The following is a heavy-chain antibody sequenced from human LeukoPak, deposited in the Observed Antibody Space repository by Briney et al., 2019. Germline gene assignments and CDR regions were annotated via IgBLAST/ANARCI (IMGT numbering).Heavy chain of an antibody. CDR1: GGTFSSYA. J-gene: IGHJ4*02. CDR3: ARGENLGYCSGGSCSGVYFDY. CDR2: IIPIFGTA. D-gene: IGHD2-15*01. V-gene: IGHV1-69*13. Sequence: SVKVSCKASGGTFSSYAISWVRQAPGQGLEWMGGIIPIFGTANYAQKFQGRVTITADESTSTAYMELSSLRSEDTAVYYCARGENLGYCSGGSCSGVYFDYWGQGTLVTVSS.